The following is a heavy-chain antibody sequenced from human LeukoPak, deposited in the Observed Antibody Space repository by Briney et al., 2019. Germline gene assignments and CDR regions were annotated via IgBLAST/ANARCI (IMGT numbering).Heavy chain of an antibody. Sequence: SETLSLTCAVYDGSFSGYYWSWIRQPPGKGLEWIGEINHSGSTNYNPSLKSRVTISVDTSKNQFSLKLSSVTAADTAVYYCARARDSSGWYSLAFDYWGQGTLVTVSS. J-gene: IGHJ4*02. CDR1: DGSFSGYY. CDR2: INHSGST. D-gene: IGHD6-19*01. CDR3: ARARDSSGWYSLAFDY. V-gene: IGHV4-34*01.